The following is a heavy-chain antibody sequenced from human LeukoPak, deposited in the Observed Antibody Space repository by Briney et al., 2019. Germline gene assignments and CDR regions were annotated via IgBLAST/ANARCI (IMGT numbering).Heavy chain of an antibody. Sequence: PGGSLRLSCAASGFTLSSYAMHWVRQAPGKGLEWVAVISYDGSNKYYADSVKGRFTISRDNSKNTLYLQMNSLRAEDTAVYYCARDNEYQLLSEAFDIWGQGTMVTVSS. CDR2: ISYDGSNK. CDR3: ARDNEYQLLSEAFDI. CDR1: GFTLSSYA. V-gene: IGHV3-30-3*01. J-gene: IGHJ3*02. D-gene: IGHD2-2*01.